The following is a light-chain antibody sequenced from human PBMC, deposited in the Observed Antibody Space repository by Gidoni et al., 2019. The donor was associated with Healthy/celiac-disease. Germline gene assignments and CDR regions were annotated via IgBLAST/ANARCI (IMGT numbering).Light chain of an antibody. J-gene: IGLJ1*01. CDR3: AAWDDSLNGFYV. CDR1: SSNIGSNT. V-gene: IGLV1-44*01. CDR2: SNN. Sequence: QSVLTQPPSASGTPGQRVTISCSGSSSNIGSNTVNWYQQLPGTAPKLLIYSNNQRPSGFPDRFSGSKSGTSASLAISGLQSEDEADYYCAAWDDSLNGFYVFGTGTKVTVL.